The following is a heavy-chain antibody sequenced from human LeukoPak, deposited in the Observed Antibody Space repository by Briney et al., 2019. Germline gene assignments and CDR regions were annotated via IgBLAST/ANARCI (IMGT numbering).Heavy chain of an antibody. CDR3: ARDSATKVRGPVIGSTDF. V-gene: IGHV3-30*02. J-gene: IGHJ4*02. Sequence: PGGSLSLSCAASGFTFSSYGMHWVRQAPGKGLEWVAFIRYDGSNKYYADSVKGRFTISRDSAKNSLYLQMNSLRAEDTAVYYCARDSATKVRGPVIGSTDFWGQGTLVTVSS. D-gene: IGHD3-10*01. CDR2: IRYDGSNK. CDR1: GFTFSSYG.